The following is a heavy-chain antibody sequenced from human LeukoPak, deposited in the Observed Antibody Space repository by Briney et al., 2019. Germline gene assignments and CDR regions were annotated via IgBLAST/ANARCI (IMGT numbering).Heavy chain of an antibody. D-gene: IGHD3-9*01. CDR2: INPSGGST. V-gene: IGHV1-46*01. Sequence: ASVKVSCKASGYTFTSYYMHWVRQAPGQGLEWMGIINPSGGSTSYAQKFQGRVTMTRDTSTSTVYMELSSLRSEDTAVYYCARAYYDILTGYYGEGDYYYYGMDVWGQGTTVTVSS. CDR3: ARAYYDILTGYYGEGDYYYYGMDV. CDR1: GYTFTSYY. J-gene: IGHJ6*02.